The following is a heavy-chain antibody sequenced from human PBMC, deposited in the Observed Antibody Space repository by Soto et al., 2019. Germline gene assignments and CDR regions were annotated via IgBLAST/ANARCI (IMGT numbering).Heavy chain of an antibody. Sequence: GGSLRLSCAASGFTFSSYWMHWVRHTPGKGLVWVSRINSDGSDTTYADSVKGRLTISRDNAKNTLYLQMNSLRDEDTAVYYCVRSIFGVVIGYWGQGTLVTVSS. V-gene: IGHV3-74*01. CDR1: GFTFSSYW. D-gene: IGHD3-3*01. J-gene: IGHJ4*02. CDR3: VRSIFGVVIGY. CDR2: INSDGSDT.